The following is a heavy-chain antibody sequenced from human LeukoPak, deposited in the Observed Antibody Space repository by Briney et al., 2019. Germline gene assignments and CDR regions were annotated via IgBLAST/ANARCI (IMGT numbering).Heavy chain of an antibody. D-gene: IGHD3-16*01. J-gene: IGHJ6*03. CDR2: ISAYNGNT. CDR3: ARGDYGSIPDYYYYYMDV. CDR1: GYTFTSYG. Sequence: ASVKVSCKASGYTFTSYGISWVRQAPGQGLEWMGWISAYNGNTNYAQKLQGRVTMTTDTSTSTAYMELRSLRSDDTAVYYCARGDYGSIPDYYYYYMDVWGKGTTVTISS. V-gene: IGHV1-18*01.